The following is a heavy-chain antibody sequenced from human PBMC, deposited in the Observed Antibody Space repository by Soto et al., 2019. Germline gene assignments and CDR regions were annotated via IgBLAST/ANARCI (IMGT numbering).Heavy chain of an antibody. CDR1: GFTFSTYG. V-gene: IGHV3-33*01. CDR2: VWYDGSNK. CDR3: ARVVDGDYGMDV. D-gene: IGHD4-17*01. Sequence: QVQLVESGGGVVQPGRSLRLSCAPSGFTFSTYGMHWVRQAPGKGLEWVAIVWYDGSNKYYADSAKGRFTISRDNSKNALYLQTNSLRAEDTAVYCCARVVDGDYGMDVWGRGTTVTVAS. J-gene: IGHJ6*02.